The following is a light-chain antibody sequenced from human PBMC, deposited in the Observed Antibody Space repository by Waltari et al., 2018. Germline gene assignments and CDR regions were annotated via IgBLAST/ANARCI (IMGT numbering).Light chain of an antibody. CDR3: SSYTSSGVV. Sequence: QSALTQPASVSGSPGQAILLSCTGTGSDVGGYDYVSWYQQYPGKAPRRIIYDVYNRPSGVSNRFSGSKSDNTASLTISGLQAEDESVYYCSSYTSSGVVFGGGTKLTVL. V-gene: IGLV2-14*01. CDR1: GSDVGGYDY. CDR2: DVY. J-gene: IGLJ2*01.